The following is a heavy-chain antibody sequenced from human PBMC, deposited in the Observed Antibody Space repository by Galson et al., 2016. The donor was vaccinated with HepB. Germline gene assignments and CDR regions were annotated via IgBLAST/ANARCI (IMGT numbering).Heavy chain of an antibody. Sequence: SLRLSCAASGFIFNSYSMNWVRQAPGKGLEWVSGISDNGGSTYYADSVKGRFTISRDNSKNTLYLQMNSLRAEDTAVYYCAKEISVAGVNGLPSDYWGQGTVVTVSS. J-gene: IGHJ4*02. CDR2: ISDNGGST. CDR3: AKEISVAGVNGLPSDY. V-gene: IGHV3-23*01. CDR1: GFIFNSYS. D-gene: IGHD6-19*01.